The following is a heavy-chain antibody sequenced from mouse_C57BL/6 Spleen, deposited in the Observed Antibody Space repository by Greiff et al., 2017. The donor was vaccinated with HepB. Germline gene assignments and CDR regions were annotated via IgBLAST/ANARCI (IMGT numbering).Heavy chain of an antibody. CDR1: GYAFSSSW. J-gene: IGHJ1*03. D-gene: IGHD1-1*01. CDR2: IYPGDGDT. CDR3: ARDWNYGSSYWYFDV. V-gene: IGHV1-82*01. Sequence: QVQLQQSGPELVKPGASVKISCKASGYAFSSSWMHWVKQRPGKGLEWIGRIYPGDGDTNYNGKFKGKATLTADKSSSTAYMQLSSLTSEDSAVYFCARDWNYGSSYWYFDVWGTGTTVTVSS.